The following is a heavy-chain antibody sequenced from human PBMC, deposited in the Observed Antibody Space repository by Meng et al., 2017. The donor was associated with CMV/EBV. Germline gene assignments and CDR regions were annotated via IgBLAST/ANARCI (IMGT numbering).Heavy chain of an antibody. Sequence: SETLSLTCAVYGGSFSGYYRSWIRQPPGKGLEWIGEINHSGSTNYNPSLKSRVTISVDTSKNQFSLKLSSVTAADTAVYYCASLSCSSTSCYFRGRSKYYGMDVWGQGTTVTVSS. V-gene: IGHV4-34*01. CDR3: ASLSCSSTSCYFRGRSKYYGMDV. J-gene: IGHJ6*02. CDR2: INHSGST. D-gene: IGHD2-2*01. CDR1: GGSFSGYY.